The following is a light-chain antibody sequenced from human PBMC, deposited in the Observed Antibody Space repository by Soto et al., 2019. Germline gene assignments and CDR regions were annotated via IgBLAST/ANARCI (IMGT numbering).Light chain of an antibody. V-gene: IGKV1-5*01. J-gene: IGKJ1*01. CDR2: DAS. Sequence: DIQMTQSPSILSASVGDRVTITCRASQSISSWLAWYQQKPGRAPKVLIFDASSLESGVPSRFSGSGSGTEFTLTINSLQPDDFATYYCQQYNSYRTFGQGTKVDIK. CDR1: QSISSW. CDR3: QQYNSYRT.